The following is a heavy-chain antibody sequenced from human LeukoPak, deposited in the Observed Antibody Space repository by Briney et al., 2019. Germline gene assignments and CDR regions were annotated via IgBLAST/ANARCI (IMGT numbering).Heavy chain of an antibody. J-gene: IGHJ4*02. Sequence: QPGGSLRLSCAASGFTFSSYAMSWVRQAPGKGLEWVSAISGSGGSTYYADSVKGRFTISRDNSKNTLYLQMNSLRAEDTAVYYCAKGTYYDILTGPTYFDYWGQGTLVTVSS. CDR3: AKGTYYDILTGPTYFDY. D-gene: IGHD3-9*01. CDR2: ISGSGGST. CDR1: GFTFSSYA. V-gene: IGHV3-23*01.